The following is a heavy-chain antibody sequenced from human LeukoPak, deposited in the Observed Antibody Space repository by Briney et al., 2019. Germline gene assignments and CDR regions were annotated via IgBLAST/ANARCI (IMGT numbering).Heavy chain of an antibody. D-gene: IGHD3-3*01. J-gene: IGHJ4*02. CDR2: IKQDGSEK. CDR3: ARDLYYDFWSGYYTDY. CDR1: GFTFSSYW. V-gene: IGHV3-7*01. Sequence: PGGSLRLSCAASGFTFSSYWMSWVRQAPGRGLEGVANIKQDGSEKYYVDSVKGRFTISRDNAKNSLSLQMNSLRAEDTAVYYCARDLYYDFWSGYYTDYWGQGTLVTVSS.